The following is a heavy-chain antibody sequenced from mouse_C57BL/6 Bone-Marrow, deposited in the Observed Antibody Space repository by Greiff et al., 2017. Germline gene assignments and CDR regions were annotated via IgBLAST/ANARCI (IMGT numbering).Heavy chain of an antibody. CDR3: ARFGSSYDWYFDV. J-gene: IGHJ1*03. V-gene: IGHV5-6*01. D-gene: IGHD1-1*01. CDR1: GFTFSSYG. Sequence: EVKLMESGGDLVKPGGSLKLSCAASGFTFSSYGMSLVRQTPDKRLAWVATISSGGSYTYYPASVKGRFTISRDHAKNTLYLHMSSLKSEDTAMYYCARFGSSYDWYFDVWGTGTTVTVFS. CDR2: ISSGGSYT.